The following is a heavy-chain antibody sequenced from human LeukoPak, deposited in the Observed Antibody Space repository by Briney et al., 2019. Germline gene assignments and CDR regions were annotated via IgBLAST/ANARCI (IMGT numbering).Heavy chain of an antibody. Sequence: GGSLRLSCAAPEFSFSNYPIHWVRQAPGKGLEWVAVISYDGRDKHYADSVKGRFTISRDNSKNTQYLQMSSLRAEDTAVYYCARDRNIFSADYYFDYWGQGTLVTVSS. CDR3: ARDRNIFSADYYFDY. J-gene: IGHJ4*02. CDR2: ISYDGRDK. CDR1: EFSFSNYP. D-gene: IGHD3-9*01. V-gene: IGHV3-30*04.